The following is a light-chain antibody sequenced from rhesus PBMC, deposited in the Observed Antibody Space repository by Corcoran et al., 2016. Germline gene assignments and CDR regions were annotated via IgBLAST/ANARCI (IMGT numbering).Light chain of an antibody. CDR1: QSFSSS. CDR3: QQYYSDPYT. J-gene: IGKJ2*01. Sequence: DIQMTQSPSSLSASVGDTVTITCRASQSFSSSLAWYQQQPGKAPKLLIYSASSLQSGVPSRFSGSKSWTDFTLTISSLQPEDVASYYCQQYYSDPYTFGQGTKVEIK. V-gene: IGKV1-46*01. CDR2: SAS.